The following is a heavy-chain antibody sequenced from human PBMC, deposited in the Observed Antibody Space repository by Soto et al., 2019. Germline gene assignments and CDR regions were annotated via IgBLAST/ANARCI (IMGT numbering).Heavy chain of an antibody. CDR3: VREKYFGSGSLWGMDV. J-gene: IGHJ6*02. CDR2: IYYRGTT. V-gene: IGHV4-30-4*01. CDR1: GDSINSADYH. Sequence: SETLSLTCTVSGDSINSADYHCTWILQPPGQGLEWIGYIYYRGTTYYNPSLKSRVLMSIDTSKNQFSLKLTSVTAADTAVYYCVREKYFGSGSLWGMDVWGQGTSVTVSS. D-gene: IGHD3-10*01.